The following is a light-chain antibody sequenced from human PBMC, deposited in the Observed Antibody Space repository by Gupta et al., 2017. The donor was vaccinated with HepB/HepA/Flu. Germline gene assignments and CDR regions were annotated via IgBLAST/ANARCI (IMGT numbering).Light chain of an antibody. V-gene: IGKV3-11*01. J-gene: IGKJ4*01. Sequence: EIVLTQSPATLSLSPGERATLSCRASQSVSSYLAWYQQKPGQAPRLLIYDASNRATGIPARFSGSWSGTDFTLTISSREPEDFAVYYCQQRSNWPLLTFGGGTKVEIK. CDR1: QSVSSY. CDR3: QQRSNWPLLT. CDR2: DAS.